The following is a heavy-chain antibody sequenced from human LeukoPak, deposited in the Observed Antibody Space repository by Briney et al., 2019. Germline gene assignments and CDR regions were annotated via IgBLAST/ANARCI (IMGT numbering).Heavy chain of an antibody. CDR2: IKSKTDGGTT. CDR3: TTDSMVY. J-gene: IGHJ4*02. Sequence: GGSLRLSCVPSGITFSNSALSWVRQAPGKGLEWVGRIKSKTDGGTTDYAAPVKGRFTISRDDSKNTLYLQMNSLKTEDTAVYYCTTDSMVYWGQGTLVTVSS. CDR1: GITFSNSA. D-gene: IGHD2-8*01. V-gene: IGHV3-15*01.